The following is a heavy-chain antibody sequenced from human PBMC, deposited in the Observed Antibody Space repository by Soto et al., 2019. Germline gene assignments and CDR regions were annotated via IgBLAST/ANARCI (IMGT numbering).Heavy chain of an antibody. CDR1: GGTFSRHG. V-gene: IGHV1-69*01. Sequence: QVQLVQSGSEVKMPGSSVKVSCKTSGGTFSRHGINWVRQAPGQGLEWMGGIIPMFGTTNYAQKFKGRVTISADESTRTAYMGLSSLRSEDAAVYYCAGAAFPGSSWYFCFDPWGQGALVSVSS. D-gene: IGHD6-13*01. J-gene: IGHJ5*02. CDR3: AGAAFPGSSWYFCFDP. CDR2: IIPMFGTT.